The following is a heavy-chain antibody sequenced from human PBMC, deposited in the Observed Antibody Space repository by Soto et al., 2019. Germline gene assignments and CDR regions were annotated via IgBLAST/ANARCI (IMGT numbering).Heavy chain of an antibody. CDR3: ARVQSTSWGYYYAVDV. CDR2: ISYSGST. J-gene: IGHJ6*01. CDR1: GGSISSYY. V-gene: IGHV4-59*01. D-gene: IGHD2-2*01. Sequence: QVQLQESGPGLVKPSETLSLTCRISGGSISSYYWNWIRQAPGNVLEWIGFISYSGSTNYNPALTSRVTISVDTSKDQISLRLNSVTAADTAVYYCARVQSTSWGYYYAVDVWGQGTTVTVSS.